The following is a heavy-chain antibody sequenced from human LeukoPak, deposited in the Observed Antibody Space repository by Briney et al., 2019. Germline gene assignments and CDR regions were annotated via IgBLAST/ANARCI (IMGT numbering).Heavy chain of an antibody. J-gene: IGHJ5*02. CDR1: GFTFTSYV. CDR3: ARGRGSS. CDR2: IGTRGTTM. Sequence: GGSLRLSCAASGFTFTSYVMNWVRQPPGRGLEWISYIGTRGTTMYYADSVKGRFTISRDNAKNSLYLQMNSLRDEDTAIYYCARGRGSSWGQGTLVTVSS. V-gene: IGHV3-48*02. D-gene: IGHD2-21*01.